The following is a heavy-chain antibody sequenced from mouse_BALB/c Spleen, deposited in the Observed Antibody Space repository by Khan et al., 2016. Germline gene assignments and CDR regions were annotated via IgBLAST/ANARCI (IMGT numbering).Heavy chain of an antibody. Sequence: QVQLKESGPDLVAPSQSLSITCTVSGFSLANYGVHWVRQPPGKGLEWLGVIWAGGSTNYNSALMSRLSISKDNSKSQVFLKMNSLQTDDTAMYYCASPLLRLKAWFAYWGQGTLVTVS. J-gene: IGHJ3*01. D-gene: IGHD1-1*01. CDR3: ASPLLRLKAWFAY. CDR2: IWAGGST. V-gene: IGHV2-9*02. CDR1: GFSLANYG.